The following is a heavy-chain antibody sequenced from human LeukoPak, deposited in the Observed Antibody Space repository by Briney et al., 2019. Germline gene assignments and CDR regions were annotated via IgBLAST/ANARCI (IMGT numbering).Heavy chain of an antibody. CDR2: IYYSGST. CDR3: ARDSAAGPFDP. V-gene: IGHV4-30-4*02. D-gene: IGHD6-25*01. CDR1: GGSISSGDYY. J-gene: IGHJ5*02. Sequence: SETLSLTCTVSGGSISSGDYYWSWIRQPPGKGLEWIGYIYYSGSTYYNPSLKSRVTISVDTSKNQFSLKLSSVTAADTAVYYCARDSAAGPFDPWGQGTLVTVSS.